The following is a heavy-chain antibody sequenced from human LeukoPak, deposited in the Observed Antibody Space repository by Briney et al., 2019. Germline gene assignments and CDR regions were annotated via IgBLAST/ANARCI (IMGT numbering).Heavy chain of an antibody. CDR3: ARNMTAITRLDVFDL. Sequence: SETLSLTCTVSGTSMINSHYWGWIRQSPGKGLEWIGSIYYSGSTFYNPSLKSRITISVGTSKNHFSLELRSVTAADTAIYYCARNMTAITRLDVFDLWGPGTMVTVSS. V-gene: IGHV4-39*02. D-gene: IGHD2-21*02. J-gene: IGHJ3*01. CDR1: GTSMINSHY. CDR2: IYYSGST.